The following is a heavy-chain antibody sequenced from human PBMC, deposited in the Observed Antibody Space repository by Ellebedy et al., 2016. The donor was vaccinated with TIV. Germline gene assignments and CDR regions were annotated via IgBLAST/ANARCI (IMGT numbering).Heavy chain of an antibody. V-gene: IGHV1-69*05. CDR1: GGTFSSYA. CDR2: IIPIFGTA. D-gene: IGHD3-10*01. CDR3: ARDRGWEEGDY. Sequence: SVKVSXXASGGTFSSYAISWVRQAPGQGLEWMGGIIPIFGTANYAQKFQGRVTMTTDTSTSTAYMELRSLRSDDTAVYYCARDRGWEEGDYWGQGTLVTVSS. J-gene: IGHJ4*02.